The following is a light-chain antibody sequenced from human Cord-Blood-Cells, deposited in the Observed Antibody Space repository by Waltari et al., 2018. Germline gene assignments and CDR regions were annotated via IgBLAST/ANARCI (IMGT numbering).Light chain of an antibody. Sequence: EIVLTQSTGTLSLSPGERASLHCRASQSVSSINFTWYQQKPGQAPRLLNYGAPSRATGXXDRFSXXXSGTVFTLTXSRLEPEDFAVHYCQQYGSSPGTFGQGTKLEIK. CDR3: QQYGSSPGT. CDR1: QSVSSIN. CDR2: GAP. J-gene: IGKJ2*01. V-gene: IGKV3-20*01.